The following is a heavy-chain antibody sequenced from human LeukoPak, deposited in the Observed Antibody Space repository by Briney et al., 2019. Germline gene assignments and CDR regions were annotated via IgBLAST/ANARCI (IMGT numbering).Heavy chain of an antibody. Sequence: GGSLRLSCEPSGFTLSSIQMTWVRQAPGKGLEWVSFSHSGGNPYYADSVKRRFTISRDNSKNTLYLQMNSLRAGDTAVYYCAKDSIAAAGTSEFDPWGQGTLVTVSS. V-gene: IGHV3-53*05. CDR3: AKDSIAAAGTSEFDP. CDR2: SHSGGNP. J-gene: IGHJ5*02. CDR1: GFTLSSIQ. D-gene: IGHD6-13*01.